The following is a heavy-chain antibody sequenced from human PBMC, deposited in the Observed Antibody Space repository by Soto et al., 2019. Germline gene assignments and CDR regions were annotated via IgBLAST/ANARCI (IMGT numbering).Heavy chain of an antibody. Sequence: GGSLRLSCAASGFTFSGSAMHWVRQASGKGLEWVGRIRSKANSYATAYAASVKGRFTISRDDSKNTAYLQMNSLKTEDTAVYYCTRRADSSGWPEYYYGMDVWGQGTTVTVSS. CDR1: GFTFSGSA. J-gene: IGHJ6*02. CDR2: IRSKANSYAT. V-gene: IGHV3-73*01. CDR3: TRRADSSGWPEYYYGMDV. D-gene: IGHD6-19*01.